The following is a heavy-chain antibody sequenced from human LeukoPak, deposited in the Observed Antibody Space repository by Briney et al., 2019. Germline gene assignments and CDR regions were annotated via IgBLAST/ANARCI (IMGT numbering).Heavy chain of an antibody. CDR1: GFTFSSYT. CDR3: ARESSTTCYDY. J-gene: IGHJ4*02. CDR2: ISGSGGNT. V-gene: IGHV3-23*01. Sequence: GGPLRLSCAASGFTFSSYTMSWVRQAPGKGLEWVSSISGSGGNTNYADSVKVRFTISRDNSNNTLYLQMNSLRAEDTAVYFCARESSTTCYDYWGQGTLVTVSS. D-gene: IGHD2-2*01.